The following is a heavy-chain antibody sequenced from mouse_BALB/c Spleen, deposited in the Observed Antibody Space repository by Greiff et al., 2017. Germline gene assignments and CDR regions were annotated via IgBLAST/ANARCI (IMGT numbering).Heavy chain of an antibody. D-gene: IGHD2-3*01. CDR3: ARGRPFYDGYTGWFAY. CDR1: GFTFSDYY. Sequence: EVKLVESGGGLVKPGGSLKLSCAASGFTFSDYYMYWVRQTPEKRLEWVATISDGGSYTYYPDSVKGRFTISRDNAKNNLYLQMSSLKSEDTAMYYCARGRPFYDGYTGWFAYWGQGTLVTVSA. CDR2: ISDGGSYT. V-gene: IGHV5-4*02. J-gene: IGHJ3*01.